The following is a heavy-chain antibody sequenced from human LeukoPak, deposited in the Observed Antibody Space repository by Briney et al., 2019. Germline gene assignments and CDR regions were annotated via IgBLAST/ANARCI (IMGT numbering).Heavy chain of an antibody. CDR2: INADDGNT. Sequence: ASVKVSCKTSGYIFTTYAIHWVRQAPGRGLEWMGLINADDGNTKYSQKFQGRVTITRDTSASTAYMELSSLRSEDTAVYYCARAWSGYYLTPFDYWGQGTLVTVSS. CDR1: GYIFTTYA. V-gene: IGHV1-3*01. J-gene: IGHJ4*02. CDR3: ARAWSGYYLTPFDY. D-gene: IGHD3-3*01.